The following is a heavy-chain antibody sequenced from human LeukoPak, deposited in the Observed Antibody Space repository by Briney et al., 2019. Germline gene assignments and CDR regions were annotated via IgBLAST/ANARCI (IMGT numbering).Heavy chain of an antibody. J-gene: IGHJ3*02. Sequence: PSETLSLTCTVSGGSISSYYWSWIRQPPGKGLEWIGYIYHSGSTYYNPSLKSRVTISVDRSKNQFSLKLSSVTAADTAVYYCARARGYSYVEPFDIWGQGTMVTVSS. D-gene: IGHD5-18*01. CDR1: GGSISSYY. V-gene: IGHV4-59*12. CDR3: ARARGYSYVEPFDI. CDR2: IYHSGST.